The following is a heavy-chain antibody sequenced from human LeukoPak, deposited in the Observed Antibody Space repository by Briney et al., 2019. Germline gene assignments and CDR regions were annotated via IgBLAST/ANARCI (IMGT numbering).Heavy chain of an antibody. Sequence: PSETLSLTCTVSGGSISSSSYYWGWIRQPPGKGLEWIGSIYYSGSTYYNPSLKSRVTISVDTSKNQFSLKLSSVTAADTAVYYCAREEKLSAAGTGGWFDPWGQGTLVTVSS. CDR1: GGSISSSSYY. CDR2: IYYSGST. J-gene: IGHJ5*02. V-gene: IGHV4-39*07. CDR3: AREEKLSAAGTGGWFDP. D-gene: IGHD6-13*01.